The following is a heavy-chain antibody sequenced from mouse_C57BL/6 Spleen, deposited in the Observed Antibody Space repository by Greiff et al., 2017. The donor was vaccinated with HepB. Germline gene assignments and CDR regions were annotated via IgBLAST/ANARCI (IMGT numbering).Heavy chain of an antibody. CDR2: ILPGSGST. Sequence: VQLQQSGAELMKPGASVKLSCKATGYTFTGYWIEWVKQRPGHGLEWIGEILPGSGSTHYNEKFKGKATFTAATSSNTAYMQLSSLTTEDSAIYDCARFLARTGDYFDYWGQGTTLTVSS. CDR1: GYTFTGYW. V-gene: IGHV1-9*01. J-gene: IGHJ2*01. CDR3: ARFLARTGDYFDY. D-gene: IGHD3-1*01.